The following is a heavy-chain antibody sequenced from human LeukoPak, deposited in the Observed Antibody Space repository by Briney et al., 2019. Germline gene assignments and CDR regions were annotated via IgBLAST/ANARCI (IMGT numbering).Heavy chain of an antibody. Sequence: PGGFLRLSCAASGFTFSPVWMHWVRQAPGKGLMWVSHIINDGSYTTYADSVKGRFTISRDNAKNTVYLQMNSLRAEDTAVYYCATDDKYAPSSWGQGTLVTVSS. D-gene: IGHD2-2*01. CDR3: ATDDKYAPSS. V-gene: IGHV3-74*01. CDR2: IINDGSYT. J-gene: IGHJ5*02. CDR1: GFTFSPVW.